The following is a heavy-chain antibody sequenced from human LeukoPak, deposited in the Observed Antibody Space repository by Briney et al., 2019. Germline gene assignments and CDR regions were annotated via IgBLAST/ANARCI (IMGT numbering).Heavy chain of an antibody. CDR3: ARDWQWLGGFDY. Sequence: PSETLSLTCGVSGASISSYYWSWIRQAPGKGLEWIGYIYHSGTTYYNPSLKSRVTMSVDRSKNQFSLKLNSVTAADTAVYYCARDWQWLGGFDYWGQGTLVTVSS. CDR1: GASISSYY. J-gene: IGHJ4*02. D-gene: IGHD6-19*01. CDR2: IYHSGTT. V-gene: IGHV4-59*12.